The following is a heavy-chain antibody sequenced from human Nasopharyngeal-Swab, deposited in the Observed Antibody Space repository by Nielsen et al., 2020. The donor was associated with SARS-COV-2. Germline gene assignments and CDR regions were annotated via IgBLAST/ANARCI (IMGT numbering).Heavy chain of an antibody. CDR1: GFTFSSYS. CDR2: ISSSSSYI. Sequence: GGSLRLPCAASGFTFSSYSMNWVRQAPGKGLEWVSSISSSSSYIYYADSVKGRFTISRDNAKNTLYLQMNSLRAEDTAVYYCAKDRYGSGSYAYWGQGTLVTVSS. D-gene: IGHD3-10*01. V-gene: IGHV3-21*01. CDR3: AKDRYGSGSYAY. J-gene: IGHJ4*02.